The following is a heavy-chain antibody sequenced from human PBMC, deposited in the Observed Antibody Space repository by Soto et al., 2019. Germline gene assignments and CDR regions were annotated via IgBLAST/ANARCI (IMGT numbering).Heavy chain of an antibody. CDR3: VKRSPGTMLDN. Sequence: GSAYYNASLKSRVAMSVDTSKNQFSLKVTSVTAADTAVYYCVKRSPGTMLDNWGQGTLVTVSS. J-gene: IGHJ4*02. V-gene: IGHV4-39*01. CDR2: GSA.